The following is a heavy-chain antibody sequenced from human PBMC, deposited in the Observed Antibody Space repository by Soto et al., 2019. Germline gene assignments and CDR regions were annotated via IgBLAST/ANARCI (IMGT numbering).Heavy chain of an antibody. Sequence: ASVKVSCKASGYTFTSYAMHWVRQAPGQRLEWMGWINAGNGNTKYSQKFQGRVTITRDTSASTAYMELSSLRSEDTAVYYCARPSIPYFDFWIEIGPYYFDYWGQGTLVTVSS. CDR2: INAGNGNT. D-gene: IGHD3-3*01. V-gene: IGHV1-3*01. J-gene: IGHJ4*02. CDR3: ARPSIPYFDFWIEIGPYYFDY. CDR1: GYTFTSYA.